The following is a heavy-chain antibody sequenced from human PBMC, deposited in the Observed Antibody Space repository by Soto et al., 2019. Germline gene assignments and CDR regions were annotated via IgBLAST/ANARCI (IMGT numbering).Heavy chain of an antibody. Sequence: TLSLTCSVSGDSIRKYYWSWLRQSPGKGLEWIGYVYNSGSTNYNPSLKSRVTISLDTSKNQFSLKLKSVTVADTAVYYCATLGGSATFYSDYWGQG. D-gene: IGHD3-10*01. J-gene: IGHJ4*02. CDR1: GDSIRKYY. CDR2: VYNSGST. CDR3: ATLGGSATFYSDY. V-gene: IGHV4-59*01.